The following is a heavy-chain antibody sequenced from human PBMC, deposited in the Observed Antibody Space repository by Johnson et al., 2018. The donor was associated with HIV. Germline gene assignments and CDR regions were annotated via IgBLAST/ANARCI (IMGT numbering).Heavy chain of an antibody. CDR3: ARAYTYGAFDL. Sequence: VLLVESGGGLVKPGGSLRLSCAASGITVSTNYMSWVRQAPGKGLEWVSLLFTIGDPSYADSVKGRFTISRDNSKNTLYLQMNSLRTEDTAVYFCARAYTYGAFDLWGQGTMVTVSS. J-gene: IGHJ3*01. CDR2: LFTIGDP. V-gene: IGHV3-66*02. D-gene: IGHD3-16*01. CDR1: GITVSTNY.